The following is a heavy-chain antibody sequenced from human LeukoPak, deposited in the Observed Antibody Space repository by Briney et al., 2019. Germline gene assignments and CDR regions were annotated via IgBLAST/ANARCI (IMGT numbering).Heavy chain of an antibody. V-gene: IGHV3-23*01. CDR2: ISGNGDTP. J-gene: IGHJ4*02. D-gene: IGHD6-13*01. CDR3: AKGMESSWYEFTD. CDR1: GLTFTTYA. Sequence: GGSLRLSCAASGLTFTTYAMSWVRQAPGKGLEWVSTISGNGDTPYYADSMKGRFTISRDDSKNTLYLQMNSLRAEDTAIYYCAKGMESSWYEFTDWGQGALVTVSS.